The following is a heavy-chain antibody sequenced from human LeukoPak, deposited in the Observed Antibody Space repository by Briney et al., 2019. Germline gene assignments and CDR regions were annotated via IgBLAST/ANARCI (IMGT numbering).Heavy chain of an antibody. CDR1: GGSVSSGGYY. J-gene: IGHJ4*02. CDR2: INHSGST. CDR3: ASPDSSGSIGH. Sequence: SQTLSLTCTVSGGSVSSGGYYWSWIRQPPGKGLEWIGEINHSGSTNYNPSLKSRVTISVDTSKNQFSLKLSSVTAADTAVYYCASPDSSGSIGHWGQGTLVTVSS. V-gene: IGHV4-30-2*01. D-gene: IGHD3-22*01.